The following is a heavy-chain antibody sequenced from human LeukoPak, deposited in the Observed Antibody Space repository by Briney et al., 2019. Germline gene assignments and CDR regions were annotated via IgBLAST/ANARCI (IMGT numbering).Heavy chain of an antibody. V-gene: IGHV1-2*02. CDR3: ARAYGSLSYPGDS. D-gene: IGHD3-10*01. CDR1: GYTFTAYY. CDR2: INPNSGDT. J-gene: IGHJ4*02. Sequence: ASVTVSCKTSGYTFTAYYMNWVRQAPGQGLEWMGCINPNSGDTNYAQIFHGRVTMTRATSISTAYMELSRLRSDDTASYYCARAYGSLSYPGDSWGQGTLVTVSS.